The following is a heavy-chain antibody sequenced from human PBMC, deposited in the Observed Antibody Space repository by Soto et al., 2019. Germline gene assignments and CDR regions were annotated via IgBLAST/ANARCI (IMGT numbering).Heavy chain of an antibody. D-gene: IGHD3-3*01. J-gene: IGHJ3*02. Sequence: TLSLTCAVYGGSFSCYYWSWILQPPGKGLEWIGEINHSGSTNYNPSLKSRVTISVDTSKNQFSLKLSSVTAADTAVYYCARGEWLLSTDAFDIWGQGTMVTVSS. CDR3: ARGEWLLSTDAFDI. CDR2: INHSGST. V-gene: IGHV4-34*01. CDR1: GGSFSCYY.